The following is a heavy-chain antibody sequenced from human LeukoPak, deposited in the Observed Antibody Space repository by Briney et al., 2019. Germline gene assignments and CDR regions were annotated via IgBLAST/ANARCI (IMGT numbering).Heavy chain of an antibody. J-gene: IGHJ3*02. CDR1: GYSISSGYY. CDR2: IYHSGST. V-gene: IGHV4-38-2*02. CDR3: ARAYYDSWSSAFDI. Sequence: SETLSLTCTVSGYSISSGYYWGWIRQPPGKGREWIGSIYHSGSTYYNPSLKSRVTISVDTSKNQFSLKLSSVTAADTAVYYCARAYYDSWSSAFDIWGQGTMVTVSS. D-gene: IGHD3-22*01.